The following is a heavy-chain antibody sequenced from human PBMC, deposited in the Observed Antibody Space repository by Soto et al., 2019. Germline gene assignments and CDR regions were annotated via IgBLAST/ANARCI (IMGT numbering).Heavy chain of an antibody. V-gene: IGHV3-23*01. CDR2: ISTSGGST. J-gene: IGHJ4*02. CDR3: AKYSSSLTGAFDY. Sequence: EVQLLESGGGLIQPGGSLRLSCAASGFTFSSYAMSWVRQAPGKGLEWVSAISTSGGSTFYADSVKGRFTISRDNFKNTLYLQMNSLRAEDTAVYYCAKYSSSLTGAFDYWGQGTLVTVSS. CDR1: GFTFSSYA. D-gene: IGHD6-6*01.